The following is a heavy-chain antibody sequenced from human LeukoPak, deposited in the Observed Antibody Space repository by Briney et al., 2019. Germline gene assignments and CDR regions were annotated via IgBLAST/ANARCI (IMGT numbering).Heavy chain of an antibody. J-gene: IGHJ4*02. Sequence: PGGSLRLSCAASGFTFSSYGMHWVRQAPGKGLEWVAVISYDGSNKYYADSVKGRFTISRDNSKNTLYLQMNSLRAEDTAVYYCAKDHGAAVGTGDYWGQGTLVTVSS. CDR2: ISYDGSNK. D-gene: IGHD6-13*01. CDR1: GFTFSSYG. CDR3: AKDHGAAVGTGDY. V-gene: IGHV3-30*18.